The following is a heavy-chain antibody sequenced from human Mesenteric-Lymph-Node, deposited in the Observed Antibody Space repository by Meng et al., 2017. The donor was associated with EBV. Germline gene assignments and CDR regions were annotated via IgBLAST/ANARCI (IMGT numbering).Heavy chain of an antibody. D-gene: IGHD4-11*01. J-gene: IGHJ5*02. CDR3: AREGTTVTRWFDP. CDR2: IYFTGST. CDR1: CDSVSSGNNF. V-gene: IGHV4-61*01. Sequence: VQMRGSYPGRVKPSEPLSISGCVFCDSVSSGNNFGSGSRQSPGRGLEWIGNIYFTGSTFYNPALKSRVTISGDTSKNQFSLKLTSVTAADTAVYYCAREGTTVTRWFDPWGPGTLVTVSS.